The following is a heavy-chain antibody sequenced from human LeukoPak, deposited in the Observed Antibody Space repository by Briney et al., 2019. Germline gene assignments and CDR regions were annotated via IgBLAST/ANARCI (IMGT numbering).Heavy chain of an antibody. CDR3: ATLGGHSLAAQSGY. J-gene: IGHJ4*02. Sequence: ASVKVSCKASGYTFTGYYMHWVRQAPGQGLEWMGWINPNTGGTHYAQNFQGRVTMTRDTSITTAYMELSRLISDDTALYYCATLGGHSLAAQSGYWGQGTLVTVSS. CDR2: INPNTGGT. V-gene: IGHV1-2*02. CDR1: GYTFTGYY. D-gene: IGHD2-15*01.